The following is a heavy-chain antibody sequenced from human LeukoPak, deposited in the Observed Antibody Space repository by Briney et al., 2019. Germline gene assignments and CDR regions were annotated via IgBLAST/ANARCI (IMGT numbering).Heavy chain of an antibody. CDR1: GGSITNYD. V-gene: IGHV4-59*01. D-gene: IGHD4-17*01. Sequence: PSETLSLTCTVSGGSITNYDWSWVRQPPGKGLEFIGHVHYSGTANYNPSLRSRVTISIDTSKKHFFLKLKSVTAADTAVYCARGYGDFRVEGRYFHSWGQGTLVTVSS. CDR3: ARGYGDFRVEGRYFHS. CDR2: VHYSGTA. J-gene: IGHJ4*02.